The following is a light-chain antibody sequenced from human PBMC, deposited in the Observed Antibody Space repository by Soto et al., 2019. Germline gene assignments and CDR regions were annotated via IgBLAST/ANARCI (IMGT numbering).Light chain of an antibody. CDR3: QQYGSSPPT. V-gene: IGKV1-5*03. Sequence: DIHMTQSPSTLSASVGDRVTITCRASQSVSSWLAWYQQKPGKAPKLLIYKASSLESGVPSRFSGSGSGTEFTFTISSLQPDDFAVYYCQQYGSSPPTFGQGTKVDI. J-gene: IGKJ1*01. CDR2: KAS. CDR1: QSVSSW.